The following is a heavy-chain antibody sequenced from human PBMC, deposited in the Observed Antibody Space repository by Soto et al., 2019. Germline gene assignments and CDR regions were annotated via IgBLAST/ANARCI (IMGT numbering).Heavy chain of an antibody. Sequence: GGSLRLSCAASGFTFSSYGMHWVRQAPGKGLEWVAVIWYDGSNKYYADSVKGRFTISRDNSKNTLYLQMNSLRAEDTAVYYCARDKSCSSTSCYMLNYYYGMDVWGQGTTVTVSS. CDR3: ARDKSCSSTSCYMLNYYYGMDV. V-gene: IGHV3-33*01. J-gene: IGHJ6*02. CDR1: GFTFSSYG. CDR2: IWYDGSNK. D-gene: IGHD2-2*02.